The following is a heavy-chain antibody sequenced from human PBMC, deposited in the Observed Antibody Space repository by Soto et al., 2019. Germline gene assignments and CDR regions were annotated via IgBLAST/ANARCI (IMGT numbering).Heavy chain of an antibody. D-gene: IGHD6-19*01. CDR2: INHSGST. CDR3: ARGFIAVAKLDY. V-gene: IGHV4-34*01. J-gene: IGHJ4*02. Sequence: SETLSLTCAVYGGSFSGYYWSWIRQPPGKGLEWIGEINHSGSTNYNPSLKSRVTISVDTSKNQFSLKLSSVTAADTAVYYCARGFIAVAKLDYWGQGTLVTVSS. CDR1: GGSFSGYY.